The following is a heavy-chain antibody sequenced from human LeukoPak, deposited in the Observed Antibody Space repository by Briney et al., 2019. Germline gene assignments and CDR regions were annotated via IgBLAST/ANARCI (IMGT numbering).Heavy chain of an antibody. V-gene: IGHV1-46*01. CDR1: GYTFTSNY. D-gene: IGHD3-9*01. CDR2: ISPSGGST. CDR3: ARDAGFRYPDG. J-gene: IGHJ4*02. Sequence: ASVKVSCKAFGYTFTSNYMHWVRQAPGQGPEWMGVISPSGGSTTYAQKFQGRVTLTRDMSTSTDYLELSSLRSEDTAVYYCARDAGFRYPDGWGQGTLVTVSS.